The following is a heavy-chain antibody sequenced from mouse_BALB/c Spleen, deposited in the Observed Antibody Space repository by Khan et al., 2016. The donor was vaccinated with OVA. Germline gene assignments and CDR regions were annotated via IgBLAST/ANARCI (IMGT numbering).Heavy chain of an antibody. J-gene: IGHJ4*01. Sequence: EVELVESGGGLVQPGGSMKLSCVASGFTFSSYWMSWVRQSPEKGLEWVADISLKSDNYATLYAESVKGKFTISRDDSKSRLYLQMNNLRAEDTGIYYCTDRGGALDYWGQGTSVTVSS. CDR1: GFTFSSYW. CDR2: ISLKSDNYAT. V-gene: IGHV6-3*01. CDR3: TDRGGALDY.